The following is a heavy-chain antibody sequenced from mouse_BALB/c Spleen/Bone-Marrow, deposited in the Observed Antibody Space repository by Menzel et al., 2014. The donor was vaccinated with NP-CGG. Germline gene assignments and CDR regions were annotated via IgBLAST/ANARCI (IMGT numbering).Heavy chain of an antibody. D-gene: IGHD2-3*01. CDR1: GYTFTSYY. J-gene: IGHJ4*01. CDR3: TRGGWLAMDY. V-gene: IGHV1S81*02. Sequence: QVQLKESGAELVKPGASVKLSCKASGYTFTSYYMYWVKQRPGQGLEWIGEINPSNGGTNFNEKSKSKATLTVDKSSSTAYMQLSSLTSEDSAVYYCTRGGWLAMDYWGQGTSVTVSS. CDR2: INPSNGGT.